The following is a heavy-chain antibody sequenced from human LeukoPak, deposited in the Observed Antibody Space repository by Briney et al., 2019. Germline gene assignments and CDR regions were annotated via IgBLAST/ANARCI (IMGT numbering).Heavy chain of an antibody. CDR2: ISGYNGNT. CDR3: ARDTVEMATNDAFDI. V-gene: IGHV1-18*01. D-gene: IGHD5-24*01. Sequence: ASVKVSCKASGYTFTTCGISWVRQAPGQGLEWMGWISGYNGNTNYAQKLRGRVTMTTDTSTRTAYMELRSLRSDDTAVYYCARDTVEMATNDAFDIWGQGTMVTVSS. J-gene: IGHJ3*02. CDR1: GYTFTTCG.